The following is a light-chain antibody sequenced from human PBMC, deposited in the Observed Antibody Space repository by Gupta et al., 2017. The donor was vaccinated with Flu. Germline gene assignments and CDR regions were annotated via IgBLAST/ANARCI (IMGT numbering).Light chain of an antibody. Sequence: DIQMTQSPSNLSASVGDRVTITCRASQRISTWLAWYQQKPGKAPKLLLHQACRGESGAPSRFSGSGATKEITITSSRRQDDDCANYYVQRNRSYRTFGQGTKLEIK. CDR3: QRNRSYRT. CDR2: QAC. J-gene: IGKJ1*01. V-gene: IGKV1-5*03. CDR1: QRISTW.